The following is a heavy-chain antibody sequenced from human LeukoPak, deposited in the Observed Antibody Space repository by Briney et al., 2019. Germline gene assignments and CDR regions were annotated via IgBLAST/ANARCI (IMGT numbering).Heavy chain of an antibody. D-gene: IGHD3-16*01. J-gene: IGHJ4*02. V-gene: IGHV3-23*01. CDR3: AKDNYDYVSRGFAY. CDR1: GFTFSSYA. CDR2: ISGSGGST. Sequence: GGSLRLSCSASGFTFSSYAMHWVRQAPGKGLEWVSAISGSGGSTYYADSVKGRFTISRDNSKNTLYLQMNSLRAEDTAVYYCAKDNYDYVSRGFAYWGQGTLVTVSS.